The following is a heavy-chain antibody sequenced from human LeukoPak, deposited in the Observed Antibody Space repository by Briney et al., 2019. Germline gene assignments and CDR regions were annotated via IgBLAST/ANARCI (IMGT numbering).Heavy chain of an antibody. CDR2: ISWNSGSI. J-gene: IGHJ4*02. CDR1: GFTFDDYA. V-gene: IGHV3-9*01. CDR3: AKVALLDLYYFDY. Sequence: GGSLRLSCAASGFTFDDYAMHWVRQAPGKGLEWVSGISWNSGSIGYADSVKGRFTISRGNAKNSLYLQMNSLRAEDTALYYCAKVALLDLYYFDYWGQGTLVTVSS. D-gene: IGHD3-3*02.